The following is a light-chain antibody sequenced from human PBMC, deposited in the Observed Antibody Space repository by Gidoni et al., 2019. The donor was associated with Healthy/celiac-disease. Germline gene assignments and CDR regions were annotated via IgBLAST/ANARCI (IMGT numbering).Light chain of an antibody. CDR3: QSADSSGTYPEV. CDR2: KDS. V-gene: IGLV3-25*02. CDR1: ALPKQY. J-gene: IGLJ2*01. Sequence: SYELTQPPSVSVSPGQTARITCSGDALPKQYAYWYQQKPGQAPVLVIYKDSERPSGIPERFSGSSSGTTVTLTISGGQAEDEADYYCQSADSSGTYPEVFGGGTKLTVL.